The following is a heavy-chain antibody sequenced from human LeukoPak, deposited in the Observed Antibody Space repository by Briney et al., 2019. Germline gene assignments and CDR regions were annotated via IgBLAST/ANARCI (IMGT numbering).Heavy chain of an antibody. V-gene: IGHV1-69*05. CDR2: IIPIFGTA. D-gene: IGHD6-6*01. J-gene: IGHJ4*02. Sequence: ASVKVSYKASGGTFSSYAISWVRQAPGQGLEWMGGIIPIFGTANYAQKFQGRVTITTDESTSTAYMELSSLRSEDTAVYYCATSASGSSSDYWGQGTLVTVSS. CDR1: GGTFSSYA. CDR3: ATSASGSSSDY.